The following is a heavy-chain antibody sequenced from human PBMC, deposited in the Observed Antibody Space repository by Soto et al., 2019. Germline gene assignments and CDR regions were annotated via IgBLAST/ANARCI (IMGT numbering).Heavy chain of an antibody. D-gene: IGHD3-10*01. J-gene: IGHJ6*02. CDR2: ISGSGGST. CDR1: GFTFSSYA. Sequence: GGSLRLSCAPSGFTFSSYAMSWVRQAPGKGLEWVSAISGSGGSTYYADSVKGRSTISRDNSKNTLFLQMNSLRAEDKDVYYCAKAFSFFGEGMDVWGQGTTVTVSS. CDR3: AKAFSFFGEGMDV. V-gene: IGHV3-23*01.